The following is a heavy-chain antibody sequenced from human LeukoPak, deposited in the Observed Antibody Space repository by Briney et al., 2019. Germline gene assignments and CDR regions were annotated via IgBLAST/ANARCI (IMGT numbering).Heavy chain of an antibody. D-gene: IGHD3-9*01. CDR3: ARGHGDGAWLIDY. CDR1: GLTFSSYS. V-gene: IGHV3-48*02. CDR2: INSASSYI. Sequence: GGSLRLSCEVSGLTFSSYSMNWVRQAPGKGLEWLSFINSASSYIDYADSVKGRFSISRDNVKNSLHLQKNRLRDEDTAVYCCARGHGDGAWLIDYWGQGTLVTISS. J-gene: IGHJ4*02.